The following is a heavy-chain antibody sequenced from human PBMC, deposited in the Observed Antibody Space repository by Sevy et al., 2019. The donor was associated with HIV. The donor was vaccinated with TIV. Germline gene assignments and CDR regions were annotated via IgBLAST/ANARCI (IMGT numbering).Heavy chain of an antibody. CDR3: ARAGYSGYDFGDN. CDR1: GFTFSSYS. J-gene: IGHJ4*02. D-gene: IGHD5-12*01. V-gene: IGHV3-21*01. CDR2: ISSSSRYI. Sequence: GGSLRLSCAASGFTFSSYSMNWVRQAPGKGLEWVSSISSSSRYIYYADSLKGRFTISRDNAKNSLYLQMNSLRVEDTAVYYCARAGYSGYDFGDNWGQGTRVTVSS.